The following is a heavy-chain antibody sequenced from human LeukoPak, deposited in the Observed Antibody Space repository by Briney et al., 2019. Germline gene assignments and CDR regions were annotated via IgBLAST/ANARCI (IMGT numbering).Heavy chain of an antibody. J-gene: IGHJ6*03. CDR3: AKKAAARAYYYYYMDV. CDR1: GFTFSSYA. V-gene: IGHV3-23*01. CDR2: ISGSGGST. D-gene: IGHD6-6*01. Sequence: GGSLRLSCVASGFTFSSYAMSWVRQAPGKGLEWVSAISGSGGSTYYADSVKGRFTISRDNSKNTLYLQMNSLRAEDTAVCYCAKKAAARAYYYYYMDVWGKGTTVTVSS.